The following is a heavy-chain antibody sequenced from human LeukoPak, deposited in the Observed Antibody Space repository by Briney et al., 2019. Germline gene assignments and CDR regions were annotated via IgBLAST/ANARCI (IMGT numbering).Heavy chain of an antibody. CDR1: GGSFSGYY. D-gene: IGHD6-13*01. V-gene: IGHV4-59*01. CDR2: IYYSGST. CDR3: ARGGWSSSSFRSGTTAEYFQH. Sequence: SETLSLTCAVYGGSFSGYYWSWIRQPPGKGLEWIGYIYYSGSTNYNPSLKSRVTISVDTSKNQFSLKLSSVTAADTAVYYCARGGWSSSSFRSGTTAEYFQHWGQGTLVTVSS. J-gene: IGHJ1*01.